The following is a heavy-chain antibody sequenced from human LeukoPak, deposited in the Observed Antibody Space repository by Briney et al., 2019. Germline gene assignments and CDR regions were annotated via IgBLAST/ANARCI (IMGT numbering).Heavy chain of an antibody. CDR1: GGSFSGYY. D-gene: IGHD6-19*01. Sequence: SETLSLTCAVYGGSFSGYYWSWIRQPPGKGLEWIGEINHSGSTNYNPSLKSRVTISVDTSKNQFSLKLSSVTAADTAVYYCARRGRGWYYFDNWGQGALVTVSS. CDR3: ARRGRGWYYFDN. J-gene: IGHJ4*02. CDR2: INHSGST. V-gene: IGHV4-34*01.